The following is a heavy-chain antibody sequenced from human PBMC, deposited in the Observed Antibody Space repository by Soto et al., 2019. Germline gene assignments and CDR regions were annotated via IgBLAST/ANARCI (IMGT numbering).Heavy chain of an antibody. CDR3: ARAVGYYYDSSGYYFDY. V-gene: IGHV4-30-2*01. Sequence: QLQLQESGSGLVKPSQTLSLTCAVSGGSISSGGYSWSWIRQPPGKGLEWIGYIYHSGSTYYNPSLKSRVTISGDRSKNQFSLNLSSVTAADTAVYYCARAVGYYYDSSGYYFDYWGQGTLVTVSS. CDR2: IYHSGST. CDR1: GGSISSGGYS. J-gene: IGHJ4*02. D-gene: IGHD3-22*01.